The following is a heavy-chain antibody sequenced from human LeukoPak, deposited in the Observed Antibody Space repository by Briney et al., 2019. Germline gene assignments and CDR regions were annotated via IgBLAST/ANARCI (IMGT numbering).Heavy chain of an antibody. J-gene: IGHJ3*02. CDR2: ISGSGGST. CDR3: AKDTLSYDFWSGLANAFDI. D-gene: IGHD3-3*01. Sequence: PGGSLRLSCAASGFTFSSYAMSWVRQAPGKGLEWVSAISGSGGSTYYADSVKGRFTISRDNSKNTLYLQMNSLGAEDTAVYYCAKDTLSYDFWSGLANAFDIWGQGTMVTVSS. V-gene: IGHV3-23*01. CDR1: GFTFSSYA.